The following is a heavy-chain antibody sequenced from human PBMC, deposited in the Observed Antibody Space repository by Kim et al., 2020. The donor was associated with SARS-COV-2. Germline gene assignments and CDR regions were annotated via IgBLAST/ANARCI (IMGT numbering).Heavy chain of an antibody. V-gene: IGHV1-18*01. Sequence: AQKLQGRVTMTTDTSTSTAYMELRSLRSDDTAVYYCAMGLEYQLPDLFDYWGQGTLVTVSS. CDR3: AMGLEYQLPDLFDY. J-gene: IGHJ4*02. D-gene: IGHD2-2*01.